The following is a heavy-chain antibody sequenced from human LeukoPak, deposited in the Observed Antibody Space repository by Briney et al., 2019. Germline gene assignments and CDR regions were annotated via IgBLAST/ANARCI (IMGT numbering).Heavy chain of an antibody. J-gene: IGHJ4*02. CDR1: GYSISSLHF. Sequence: SDPLSLPCGVSGYSISSLHFWGWIRQSPGKGLEWIGSISHSRGSYYIPPLRSRVAMSRDTSRNQFSLDLSSVTAADTAVYFCARVGRLAVGRTDSVYSFDYWGQGTLVTVSS. D-gene: IGHD5/OR15-5a*01. CDR2: ISHSRGS. CDR3: ARVGRLAVGRTDSVYSFDY. V-gene: IGHV4-38-2*01.